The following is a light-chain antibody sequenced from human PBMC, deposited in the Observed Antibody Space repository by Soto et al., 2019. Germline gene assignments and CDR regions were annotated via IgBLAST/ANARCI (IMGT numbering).Light chain of an antibody. Sequence: VLTQPPSVSGAPGQRVTISCTGSSSNIGAGYDVHWYQQLPGTAPKLLIYGNSNRPSGVPDRFSGSKSGTSASLAITGLQAEDEADYYCQSYDSSLSAVVFGGGTQLTVL. CDR2: GNS. CDR1: SSNIGAGYD. CDR3: QSYDSSLSAVV. V-gene: IGLV1-40*01. J-gene: IGLJ2*01.